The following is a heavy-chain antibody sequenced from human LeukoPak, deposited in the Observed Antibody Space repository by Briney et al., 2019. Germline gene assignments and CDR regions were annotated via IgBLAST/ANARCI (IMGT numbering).Heavy chain of an antibody. D-gene: IGHD1-7*01. CDR1: GYTFTGYY. V-gene: IGHV1-2*02. J-gene: IGHJ4*02. CDR3: ARNGGNYGGGTIDY. Sequence: GASVKVSCKASGYTFTGYYMHWVRQAPGQGLEWMGWINPNSGGTNYAQKFQGRVTMTRDTSISTAYMELSRLRSDDTAVYYCARNGGNYGGGTIDYWGQGTLVTDSS. CDR2: INPNSGGT.